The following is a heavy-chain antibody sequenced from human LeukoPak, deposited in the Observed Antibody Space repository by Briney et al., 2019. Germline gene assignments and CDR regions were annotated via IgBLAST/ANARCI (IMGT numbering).Heavy chain of an antibody. CDR2: IYYSGST. V-gene: IGHV4-30-4*01. Sequence: SETLSLTRTVSGGSISSGDYYWSWIRQPPGKGLEWIGYIYYSGSTYYNPSLKSRVTISVDTSKNQFSLKLSSVTAADTAVYYCARVAGIVIDPWGQGTLVTVSS. J-gene: IGHJ5*02. CDR3: ARVAGIVIDP. CDR1: GGSISSGDYY. D-gene: IGHD2-21*01.